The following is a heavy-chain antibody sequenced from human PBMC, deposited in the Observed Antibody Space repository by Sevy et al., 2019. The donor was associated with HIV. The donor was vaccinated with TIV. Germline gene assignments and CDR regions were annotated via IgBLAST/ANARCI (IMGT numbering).Heavy chain of an antibody. D-gene: IGHD2-21*01. J-gene: IGHJ6*02. CDR2: ISSNGGST. CDR1: GFSFSSYA. Sequence: GGSLRLSCAASGFSFSSYALHWVRQAPGKGLEYVSAISSNGGSTYYADSVKGRFTISRDNSKNTLYLQMNSLRAEDTAVYYCALSYCGGDCYTSDYYYGMDVWGQGTTVTVSS. CDR3: ALSYCGGDCYTSDYYYGMDV. V-gene: IGHV3-64*02.